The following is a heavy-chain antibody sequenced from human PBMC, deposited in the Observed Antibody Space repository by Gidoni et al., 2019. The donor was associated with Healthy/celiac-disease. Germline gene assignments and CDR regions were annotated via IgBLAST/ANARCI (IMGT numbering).Heavy chain of an antibody. CDR2: IYYSGST. D-gene: IGHD6-6*01. J-gene: IGHJ4*02. CDR1: GGSISSSSYY. CDR3: ASIAARLYYFDY. Sequence: QLQLQESGPGLVKPSEPLSLTCTVSGGSISSSSYYWGWIRQPPGKGLAWIGSIYYSGSTYYNPSLKSRVTISVDTSKNQFSLKLSSVTAADTAVYYCASIAARLYYFDYWGQGTLVTVSS. V-gene: IGHV4-39*01.